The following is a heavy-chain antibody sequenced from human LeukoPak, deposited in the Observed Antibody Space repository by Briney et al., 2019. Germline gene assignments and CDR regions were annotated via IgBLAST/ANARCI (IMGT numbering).Heavy chain of an antibody. D-gene: IGHD3-10*01. CDR3: ARLPWFGELFDAFDI. CDR1: GFTFSSYA. V-gene: IGHV3-23*01. J-gene: IGHJ3*02. Sequence: GGSLRLSCAASGFTFSSYAMSWVRQAPGKGLEWVSAISGSGGSTYYADSVEGRFTISRDNSKNTLYLQMNSLRAEDTAVYYCARLPWFGELFDAFDIWGQGTMVTVSS. CDR2: ISGSGGST.